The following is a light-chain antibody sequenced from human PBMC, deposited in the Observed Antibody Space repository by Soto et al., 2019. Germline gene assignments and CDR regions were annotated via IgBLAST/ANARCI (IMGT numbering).Light chain of an antibody. CDR2: GVS. V-gene: IGLV2-11*01. CDR3: CSYVDTDTWV. CDR1: NSDVGGYNY. J-gene: IGLJ3*02. Sequence: QSVLTQPRSVSGSPGQSVTISCTGTNSDVGGYNYVSWYQQYQGKAPKLMISGVSERPSGVPDRFSGSKSGNTASLTISGLQAEDEADYYCCSYVDTDTWVFGGGTKLTVL.